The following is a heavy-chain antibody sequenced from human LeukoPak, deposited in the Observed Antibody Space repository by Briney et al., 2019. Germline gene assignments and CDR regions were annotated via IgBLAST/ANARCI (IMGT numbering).Heavy chain of an antibody. CDR2: IKEDGSEK. CDR1: GFTFSSYW. V-gene: IGHV3-7*01. D-gene: IGHD5-18*01. J-gene: IGHJ4*02. CDR3: ARDLRAGSYGID. Sequence: GGSLRLSCAASGFTFSSYWMSWVRQAPGKGLEWVANIKEDGSEKYYVDSVKGRFTISRDNARNSVSLQMNSLRVEDTAMYYCARDLRAGSYGIDWGQGTLVTVSS.